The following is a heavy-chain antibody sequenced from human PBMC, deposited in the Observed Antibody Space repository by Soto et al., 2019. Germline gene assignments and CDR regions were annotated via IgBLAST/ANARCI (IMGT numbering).Heavy chain of an antibody. CDR1: GDSFSNHY. CDR3: ARDRYFYDSRGYYRTLDS. D-gene: IGHD3-22*01. J-gene: IGHJ5*01. CDR2: IFHSGIT. V-gene: IGHV4-59*11. Sequence: PSETLSLTCTISGDSFSNHYWTWIRQSPGKRLEWIGYIFHSGITDYNPSVKSRVTISIDKSRNLFSLNLTSVTAADTAVYYCARDRYFYDSRGYYRTLDSWGQGTLVTVSS.